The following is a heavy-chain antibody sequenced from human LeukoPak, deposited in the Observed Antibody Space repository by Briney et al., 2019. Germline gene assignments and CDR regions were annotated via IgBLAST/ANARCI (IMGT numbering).Heavy chain of an antibody. Sequence: SETLSLTCAVYGGSFSGVYWNWIRQPPGKGLECIGEIDHSGVTSYNPSLKSRVTLSVDTSKNQFSLTLTSVTAADTAVYYRAREIGYTPLDSWGQGSLVTVSS. CDR3: AREIGYTPLDS. D-gene: IGHD5-24*01. CDR2: IDHSGVT. V-gene: IGHV4-34*01. J-gene: IGHJ5*01. CDR1: GGSFSGVY.